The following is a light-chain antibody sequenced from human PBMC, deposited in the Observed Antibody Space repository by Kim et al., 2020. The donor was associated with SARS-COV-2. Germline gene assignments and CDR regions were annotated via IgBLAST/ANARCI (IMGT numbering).Light chain of an antibody. CDR2: LNSDGSH. Sequence: ASVKLPCALSRGQSSYAIACHQQEPGKGPGYLMKLNSDGSHSKGDGIPDRFSGSSSGAERYLTISSLQSEDEADYYCQTWGTGFVVFGGGTQLTVL. V-gene: IGLV4-69*01. CDR3: QTWGTGFVV. CDR1: RGQSSYA. J-gene: IGLJ2*01.